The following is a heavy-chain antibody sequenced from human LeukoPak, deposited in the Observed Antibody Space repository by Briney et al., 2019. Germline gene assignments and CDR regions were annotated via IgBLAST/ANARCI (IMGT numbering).Heavy chain of an antibody. CDR1: GGSFSGYY. CDR3: ARLGYCSGDSCYLPY. D-gene: IGHD2-15*01. V-gene: IGHV4-34*01. CDR2: INHSGST. Sequence: SETLSLTCAVYGGSFSGYYWSWIRQPPGKGLEWIGEINHSGSTNYNPSLKSRVTISVDTSKNQFSLKLSSVTAADTAVYYCARLGYCSGDSCYLPYWGQGTLVTVSS. J-gene: IGHJ4*02.